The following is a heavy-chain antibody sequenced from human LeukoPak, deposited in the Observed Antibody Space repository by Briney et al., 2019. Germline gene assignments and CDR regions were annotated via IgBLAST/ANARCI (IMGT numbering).Heavy chain of an antibody. Sequence: SETLSLTCTVSGDSIGCSNCYWGWVRQPPGTGLEWIGSIYYSGDTHYNPSLKSRVTISVDPSKNQFSLKLSSVTAADTAMYYCARYWGPYDNSGAYFDYWGQGTLVTVSS. CDR2: IYYSGDT. V-gene: IGHV4-39*01. CDR3: ARYWGPYDNSGAYFDY. D-gene: IGHD3-22*01. J-gene: IGHJ4*02. CDR1: GDSIGCSNCY.